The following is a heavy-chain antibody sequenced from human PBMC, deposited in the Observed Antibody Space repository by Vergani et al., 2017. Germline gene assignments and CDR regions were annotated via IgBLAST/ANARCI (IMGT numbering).Heavy chain of an antibody. CDR3: ARVVDFWSGYLSY. CDR2: INHSGST. V-gene: IGHV4-34*01. Sequence: QVQLQQWGAGLLKPSETLSLTCAVYGGSFSGYYWSWIRQPPGKGLEWIGEINHSGSTNYNPSLKSRVTISVDTSKNQFSLKLSSVTAADTAVYYCARVVDFWSGYLSYWGQGTLVTVSS. J-gene: IGHJ4*02. D-gene: IGHD3-3*01. CDR1: GGSFSGYY.